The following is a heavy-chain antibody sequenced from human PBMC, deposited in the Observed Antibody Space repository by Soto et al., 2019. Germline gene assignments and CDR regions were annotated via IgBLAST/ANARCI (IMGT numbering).Heavy chain of an antibody. CDR3: ARDRYSSGWYDLDY. J-gene: IGHJ4*02. D-gene: IGHD6-19*01. CDR2: IWYDGSDK. CDR1: GFTFSSYG. Sequence: QVQLVESGGGVVQPGRSLRLSCAASGFTFSSYGMHWVRQAPGKGLEWVSVIWYDGSDKYYADSVKGRFTISRDNSXNTLYLQMNSLRAEDTAVYYCARDRYSSGWYDLDYWGQGTLVTVSS. V-gene: IGHV3-33*01.